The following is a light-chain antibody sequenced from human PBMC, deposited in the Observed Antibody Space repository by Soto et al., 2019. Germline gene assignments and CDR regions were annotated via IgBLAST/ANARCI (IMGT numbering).Light chain of an antibody. Sequence: DIQMTQSPSSLSASVGDRVTITCQASQDISNYLNWYQQKLGKAPKLLIYDASNLETGVPSRFSGSGSGTDFTFTISSLQPEDIATYYCQQYSHLITLGQGTRLEI. J-gene: IGKJ5*01. CDR2: DAS. CDR3: QQYSHLIT. V-gene: IGKV1-33*01. CDR1: QDISNY.